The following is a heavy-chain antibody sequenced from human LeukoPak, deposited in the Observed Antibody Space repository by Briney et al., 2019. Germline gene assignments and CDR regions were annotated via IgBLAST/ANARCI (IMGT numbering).Heavy chain of an antibody. V-gene: IGHV4-30-4*01. CDR1: GGSISSGDYY. Sequence: SETLSLTCTVSGGSISSGDYYWSWIRQPPGKGLEWIGYIYYSGSTYYNPSLKSRVTISVDASKSQFSLKLSSVTAADTAVYYCAREGTTVAYWGQGTLVTVSS. CDR2: IYYSGST. CDR3: AREGTTVAY. D-gene: IGHD4-23*01. J-gene: IGHJ4*02.